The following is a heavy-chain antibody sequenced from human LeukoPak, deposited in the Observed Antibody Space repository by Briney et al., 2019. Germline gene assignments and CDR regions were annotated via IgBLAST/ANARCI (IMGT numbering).Heavy chain of an antibody. CDR3: ARGHLGWSYPQYNRFDP. J-gene: IGHJ5*02. CDR2: ISSSSSYI. CDR1: GFTFSSYS. Sequence: GGSLRLSCAASGFTFSSYSMNWVRQAPGKGLEWVSSISSSSSYIYYADSVKGRFTISRDNAKNSLYLQMNSLRAEDTAVYYFARGHLGWSYPQYNRFDPWGQGTLVTVSS. V-gene: IGHV3-21*01. D-gene: IGHD1-26*01.